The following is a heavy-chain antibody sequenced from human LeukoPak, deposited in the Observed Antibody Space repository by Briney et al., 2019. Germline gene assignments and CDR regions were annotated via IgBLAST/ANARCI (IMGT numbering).Heavy chain of an antibody. CDR2: TNPNSGGT. CDR3: ARDGGAYSSSFYYYYMDV. CDR1: GYTFTGYY. J-gene: IGHJ6*03. Sequence: ASVKVSCKASGYTFTGYYMHWVRQAPGQGLEWMGWTNPNSGGTNYAQKFQGRVTMTRDTSISTAYMELSGLRSDDTAVYYCARDGGAYSSSFYYYYMDVWGKGTTVTVSS. V-gene: IGHV1-2*02. D-gene: IGHD6-6*01.